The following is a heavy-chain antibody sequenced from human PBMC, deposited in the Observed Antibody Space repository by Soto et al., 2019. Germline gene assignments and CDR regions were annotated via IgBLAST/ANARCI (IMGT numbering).Heavy chain of an antibody. Sequence: GGALILSCAASGFTLIIYWMIWVRQAPGKLLELLSNINQDGXXXYXXXAXXXXXXXSGXXAKXXVDXXXXXXXXXDTAVYYCARGLRVGDWGQGTQVTVSS. D-gene: IGHD3-16*01. CDR3: ARGLRVGD. J-gene: IGHJ4*02. V-gene: IGHV3-7*01. CDR2: INQDGXXX. CDR1: GFTLIIYW.